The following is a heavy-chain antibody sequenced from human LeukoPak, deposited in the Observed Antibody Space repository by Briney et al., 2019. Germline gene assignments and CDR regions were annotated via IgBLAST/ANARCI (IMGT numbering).Heavy chain of an antibody. V-gene: IGHV3-74*01. CDR2: MNADGSRT. D-gene: IGHD2-21*02. J-gene: IGHJ4*02. Sequence: GGSLRLSCAASGFTLSSYEMHWVRQAPGKGLVWVSRMNADGSRTGYADSVKGRFTFSRDNVRNTMYLQMNSLRAEDTAVYYCARELPREVTLDYWGQGTLVTVSS. CDR3: ARELPREVTLDY. CDR1: GFTLSSYE.